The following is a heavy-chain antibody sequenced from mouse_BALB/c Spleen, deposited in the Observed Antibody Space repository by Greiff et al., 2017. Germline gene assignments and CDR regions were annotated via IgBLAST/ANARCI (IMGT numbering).Heavy chain of an antibody. CDR2: ISSGSSTI. Sequence: EVHLVESGGGLVQPGGSRKLSCAASGFTFSSFGMHWVRQAPEKGLEWVAYISSGSSTIYYADTVKGRFTISRDNPKNTLFLQMTSLRSEDTAMYYCARGNYYGSSLYYYAMDYWGQGTSVTVSS. V-gene: IGHV5-17*02. CDR1: GFTFSSFG. CDR3: ARGNYYGSSLYYYAMDY. J-gene: IGHJ4*01. D-gene: IGHD1-1*01.